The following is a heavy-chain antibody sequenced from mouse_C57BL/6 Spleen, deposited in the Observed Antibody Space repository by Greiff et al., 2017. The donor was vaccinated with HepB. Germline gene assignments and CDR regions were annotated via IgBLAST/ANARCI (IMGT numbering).Heavy chain of an antibody. D-gene: IGHD2-4*01. CDR3: ARGIYYDYEGPFAY. CDR2: ISYDGSN. Sequence: DVQLQESGPGLVKPSQSLSLTCSVTGYSITSGYYWNWIRQFPGNKLEWMGYISYDGSNNYNPSLKNRISITRDTSKNQFFLKLNSVTTEDTATYYCARGIYYDYEGPFAYWGQGTLVTVSA. CDR1: GYSITSGYY. V-gene: IGHV3-6*01. J-gene: IGHJ3*01.